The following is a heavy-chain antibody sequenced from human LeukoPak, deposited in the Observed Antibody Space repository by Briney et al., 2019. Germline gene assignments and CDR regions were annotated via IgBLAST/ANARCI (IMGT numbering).Heavy chain of an antibody. Sequence: PGGSLRLSCAASGFTFSSYAMHWVRQAPGKGLEWVAVISYDGSNKYYADSVKGRFTISRDNSKNTLYLQMNSLRAEDTAVYYCAREARYYDILTGYYVANYFDYWGQGTLVTVSS. J-gene: IGHJ4*02. CDR3: AREARYYDILTGYYVANYFDY. CDR1: GFTFSSYA. V-gene: IGHV3-30*04. D-gene: IGHD3-9*01. CDR2: ISYDGSNK.